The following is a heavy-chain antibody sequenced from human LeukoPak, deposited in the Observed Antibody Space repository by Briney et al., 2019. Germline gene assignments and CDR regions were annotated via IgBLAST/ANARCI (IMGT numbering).Heavy chain of an antibody. J-gene: IGHJ4*02. D-gene: IGHD3-22*01. CDR1: GYTFTTYD. Sequence: ASLNPSSTASGYTFTTYDINWVRQATGQGLEWMGWMNPNSGNTGYTQKFQGRVTMTRNTSISTAYMELSSLRSEDTAVYYCGRVRYYESSGYYLHAVDYWGQGTLVTVSS. V-gene: IGHV1-8*01. CDR2: MNPNSGNT. CDR3: GRVRYYESSGYYLHAVDY.